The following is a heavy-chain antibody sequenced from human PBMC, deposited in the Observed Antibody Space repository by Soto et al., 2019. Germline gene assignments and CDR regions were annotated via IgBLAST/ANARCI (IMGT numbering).Heavy chain of an antibody. D-gene: IGHD1-26*01. CDR1: GFTFSDHY. J-gene: IGHJ6*03. CDR3: ARVGSEDENYYYYMDV. CDR2: TRNKANSYTT. V-gene: IGHV3-72*01. Sequence: GALRLSCAASGFTFSDHYMDWVRQAPGKGLEWVGRTRNKANSYTTEYAASVKGRFTISRDDSKNSLYLQMNSLKTEDTAVYYCARVGSEDENYYYYMDVWGKGTTVTVSS.